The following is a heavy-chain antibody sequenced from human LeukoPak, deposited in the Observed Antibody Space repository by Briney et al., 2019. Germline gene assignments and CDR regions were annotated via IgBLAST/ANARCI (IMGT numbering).Heavy chain of an antibody. CDR3: AIGERFGELLPWFDP. CDR2: IYPGDSDT. J-gene: IGHJ5*02. D-gene: IGHD3-10*01. V-gene: IGHV5-51*01. CDR1: GYTFTNYW. Sequence: GESLKISCTGSGYTFTNYWIAWVRHMPGKGLEWMGAIYPGDSDTRYSPSFQGQVTISADKSISTAYLQWSSLKASDTAMYYCAIGERFGELLPWFDPWGQGTLVTVSS.